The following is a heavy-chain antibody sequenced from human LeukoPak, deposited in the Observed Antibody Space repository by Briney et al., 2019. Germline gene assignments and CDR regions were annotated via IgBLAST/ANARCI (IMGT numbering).Heavy chain of an antibody. CDR3: AKESSPYRVFNY. V-gene: IGHV3-23*01. CDR2: ISGSGLDT. D-gene: IGHD3-16*01. CDR1: GLTFSNSA. Sequence: PGGSLRLSCAASGLTFSNSALSWVRQAPGKGLQWVSSISGSGLDTYYADSVQGRFTISRDNSKNTLYMQLNILRAEDTAIYYCAKESSPYRVFNYWGQGTLVTVSS. J-gene: IGHJ4*02.